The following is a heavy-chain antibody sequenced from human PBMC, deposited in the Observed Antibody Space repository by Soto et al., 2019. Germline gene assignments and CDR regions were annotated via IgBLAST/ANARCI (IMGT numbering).Heavy chain of an antibody. CDR1: GYTFTGYY. J-gene: IGHJ6*02. Sequence: QVQLVQSGAEVKKPGASVKVSCKASGYTFTGYYMHWVRQAPGQGLEWMGWINPNSGGTNYAQKFQGWVTMTRDTSISTAYMELSRLRSDDTAVYYCARDLVGIGVAKEEEYYYYGMDVWGQGTTVTVSS. D-gene: IGHD6-19*01. V-gene: IGHV1-2*04. CDR3: ARDLVGIGVAKEEEYYYYGMDV. CDR2: INPNSGGT.